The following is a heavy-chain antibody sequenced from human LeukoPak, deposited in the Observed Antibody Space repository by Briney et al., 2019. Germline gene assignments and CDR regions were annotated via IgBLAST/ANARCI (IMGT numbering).Heavy chain of an antibody. D-gene: IGHD6-19*01. CDR3: ARVLEEGSGWPNWFDP. V-gene: IGHV3-21*01. CDR1: GFTFSSYS. J-gene: IGHJ5*02. Sequence: PGGSLRLSCAASGFTFSSYSMNWVRQAPGKGLEWVSSISSSSSYIYYADSVKGRFTVSRDNAKNSIYVQMDSLRAEDTAMYYCARVLEEGSGWPNWFDPWGQGTLVTVSS. CDR2: ISSSSSYI.